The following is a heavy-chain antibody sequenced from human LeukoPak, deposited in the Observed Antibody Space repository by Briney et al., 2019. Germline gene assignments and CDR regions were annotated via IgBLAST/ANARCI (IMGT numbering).Heavy chain of an antibody. D-gene: IGHD5-12*01. V-gene: IGHV3-53*01. CDR1: GFTVSSNY. CDR2: IYSGGST. Sequence: PGGSLRLSCAASGFTVSSNYMNWVRQAPGKGLEWVSGIYSGGSTYYADSVKGRITISRDNSKNTLLLQMNSLRAEDTAVYYCARISAYDDYWGQGTLVTVSS. J-gene: IGHJ4*02. CDR3: ARISAYDDY.